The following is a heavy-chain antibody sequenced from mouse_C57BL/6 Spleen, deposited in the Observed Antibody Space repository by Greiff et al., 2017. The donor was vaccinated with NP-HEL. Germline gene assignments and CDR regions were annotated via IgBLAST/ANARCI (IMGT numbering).Heavy chain of an antibody. CDR3: ARYRYAMDC. CDR1: GYTFTSYW. CDR2: IDPSDSYT. J-gene: IGHJ4*01. V-gene: IGHV1-50*01. Sequence: FQLQQSGAELVKPGASVKLSCKASGYTFTSYWMQWVKQRPGQGLEWIGEIDPSDSYTNYHQKFKGKATLTVDTSSSTAYMQLSRLTSEDSAVYYCARYRYAMDCWGQGTSVTVSS.